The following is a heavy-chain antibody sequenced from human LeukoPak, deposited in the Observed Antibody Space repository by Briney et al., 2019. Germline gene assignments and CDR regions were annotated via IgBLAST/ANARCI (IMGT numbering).Heavy chain of an antibody. V-gene: IGHV3-23*01. CDR3: AKRRVGWGEPYGMDV. CDR2: MSGSGDKT. D-gene: IGHD1-14*01. Sequence: GGSLRLSCAASGFTFSSYAMSWVRQAPGEGLEWISAMSGSGDKTHYADSVKGRFTISRDNSKNTLYLQMNSLRAEDTAVYYCAKRRVGWGEPYGMDVWGQGTTVTVSS. J-gene: IGHJ6*02. CDR1: GFTFSSYA.